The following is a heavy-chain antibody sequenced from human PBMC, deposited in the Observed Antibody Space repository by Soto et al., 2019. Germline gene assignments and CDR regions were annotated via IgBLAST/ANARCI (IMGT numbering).Heavy chain of an antibody. CDR1: GFTFSSYG. Sequence: QVQLVESGGGVVQPGRSLRLSCAACGFTFSSYGMHWVRQAPGKGLEWVAVISYDGSNKYYADSVKGRFTISRDNSKNTLYLQMNSLRAEDTAVYYCALWFGELPTLGYWGQGTLVTVSS. D-gene: IGHD3-10*01. J-gene: IGHJ4*02. CDR2: ISYDGSNK. V-gene: IGHV3-30*03. CDR3: ALWFGELPTLGY.